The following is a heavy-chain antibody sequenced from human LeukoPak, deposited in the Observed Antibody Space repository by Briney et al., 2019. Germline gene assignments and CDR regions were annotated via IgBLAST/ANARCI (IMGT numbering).Heavy chain of an antibody. J-gene: IGHJ2*01. V-gene: IGHV4-59*01. D-gene: IGHD4-11*01. CDR1: GDSISYFY. Sequence: SETLSLTCSVSGDSISYFYWSWIRQAARKGLEWIGYIHYSGSTNHNPSLKSRVTISIDTSKNQISLRLTSVTAADTAVYYCAGYGNYWDWYFDLWGRGTLVTVSS. CDR2: IHYSGST. CDR3: AGYGNYWDWYFDL.